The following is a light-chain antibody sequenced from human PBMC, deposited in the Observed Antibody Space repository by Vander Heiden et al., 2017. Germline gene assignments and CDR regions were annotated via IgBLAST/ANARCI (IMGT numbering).Light chain of an antibody. CDR1: SSNVGSKS. J-gene: IGLJ2*01. CDR2: RNT. CDR3: AAWDVSLNGMI. V-gene: IGLV1-44*01. Sequence: QSVLSQPPSASGTTGQRVTISCSGSSSNVGSKSVIWYQQRPGTAPKLLIYRNTERPSGVPDRFSGSKSGTSASLAISGLQSEDEADYYCAAWDVSLNGMIFGGGTKLTVL.